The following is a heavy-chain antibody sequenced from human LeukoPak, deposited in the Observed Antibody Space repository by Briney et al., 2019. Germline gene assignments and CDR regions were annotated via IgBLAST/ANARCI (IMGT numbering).Heavy chain of an antibody. V-gene: IGHV3-23*01. CDR2: ISGSGGST. J-gene: IGHJ5*02. Sequence: PGGSLRLSCAASEFTFSSYAMSWVRQAPGKGLEWVSAISGSGGSTYYADSVKGRFTISRDNSKNTLYLQMNSLRAEDTAVYYCAKGGYSGYDWNWFDPWGQGTLVTVSS. CDR3: AKGGYSGYDWNWFDP. D-gene: IGHD5-12*01. CDR1: EFTFSSYA.